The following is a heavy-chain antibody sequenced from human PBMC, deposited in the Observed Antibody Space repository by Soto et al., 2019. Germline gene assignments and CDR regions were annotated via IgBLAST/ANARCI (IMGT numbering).Heavy chain of an antibody. CDR2: IKSKTHGGSV. Sequence: PAGCLGLSGPSSGVIFIIAGVPVFLQATGKGMKGVGLIKSKTHGGSVDYAASVKGGFTISRYDSKNTLYLQMNSLKTEDTAVYLCATDGGYGSGYYNALDIWGQGTMVTVSS. D-gene: IGHD3-3*01. CDR1: GVIFIIAG. V-gene: IGHV3-15*01. CDR3: ATDGGYGSGYYNALDI. J-gene: IGHJ3*02.